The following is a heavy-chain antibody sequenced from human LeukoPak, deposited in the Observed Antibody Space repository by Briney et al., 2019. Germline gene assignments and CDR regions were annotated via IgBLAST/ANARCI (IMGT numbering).Heavy chain of an antibody. D-gene: IGHD1-26*01. Sequence: GGSLRLSCAASGFTFSTYSMNWVRQAPGKGLEWVSYISSSSSTIYYADSVKGRFTMSRDNAKNSLYLQMNSLKAEDTAVYYCARGVMGAPEDWFDPWGQGTLVTVSS. J-gene: IGHJ5*02. CDR1: GFTFSTYS. CDR3: ARGVMGAPEDWFDP. CDR2: ISSSSSTI. V-gene: IGHV3-48*04.